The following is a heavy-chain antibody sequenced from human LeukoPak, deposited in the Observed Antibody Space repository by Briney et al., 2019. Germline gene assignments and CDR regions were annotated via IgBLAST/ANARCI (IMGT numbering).Heavy chain of an antibody. D-gene: IGHD6-13*01. CDR3: ARHDGAAAAGYFDY. V-gene: IGHV4-39*01. J-gene: IGHJ4*02. CDR1: GGSISSISYD. CDR2: IYYSGST. Sequence: PSDTLSLTCTVSGGSISSISYDWGWIRRPPGKGLEWIGSIYYSGSTYYNPSLKSRVTISVDTSKNQFSLKLSSVTAADTAVYYCARHDGAAAAGYFDYWGQGTLVTVSS.